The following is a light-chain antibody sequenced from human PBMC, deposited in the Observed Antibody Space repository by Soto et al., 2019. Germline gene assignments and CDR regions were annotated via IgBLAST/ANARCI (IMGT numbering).Light chain of an antibody. CDR2: EVS. J-gene: IGLJ3*02. CDR3: SAYTARSILV. V-gene: IGLV2-14*01. CDR1: MRDVGAYNL. Sequence: QSALTQPASVSGSAGQSITISCSGTMRDVGAYNLVSWYQQHPGTAPKLIISEVSNRPSGISSRFSGSRSGNTASLTISGLQAEDEGDYYCSAYTARSILVFGGGTKLTVL.